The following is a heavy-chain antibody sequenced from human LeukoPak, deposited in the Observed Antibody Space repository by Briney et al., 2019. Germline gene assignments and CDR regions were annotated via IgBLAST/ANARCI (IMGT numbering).Heavy chain of an antibody. J-gene: IGHJ4*02. CDR1: GFTFSSYA. D-gene: IGHD2-21*02. CDR3: AKDFVAVTAIGMYYSDY. Sequence: GGSLRLSCAASGFTFSSYAMNWVRQTPGKGLEWVSSISGSGGSLYYADSVKGRFTISRDNSKNTFYLQMNSLRAEDTAIYCCAKDFVAVTAIGMYYSDYWGQGTLVTVSA. CDR2: ISGSGGSL. V-gene: IGHV3-23*01.